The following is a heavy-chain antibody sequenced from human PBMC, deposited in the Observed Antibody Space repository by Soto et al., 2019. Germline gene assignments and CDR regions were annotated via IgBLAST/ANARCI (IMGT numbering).Heavy chain of an antibody. CDR1: GYTFTSYD. D-gene: IGHD1-1*01. CDR3: ASRGTSYYGMDV. V-gene: IGHV1-8*01. J-gene: IGHJ6*02. Sequence: QVQLVQSGAEVKKPGASVKVSCKASGYTFTSYDINWVRQATGQGLEWMGGMNPNSGNTGYAQKFQGRVTMTRNTSISTAYMELSSLRSEDTAVYYCASRGTSYYGMDVWGQGTTVTVSS. CDR2: MNPNSGNT.